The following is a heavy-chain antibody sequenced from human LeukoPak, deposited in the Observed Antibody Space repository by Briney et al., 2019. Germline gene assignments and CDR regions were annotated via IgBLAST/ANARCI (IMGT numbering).Heavy chain of an antibody. J-gene: IGHJ3*02. CDR2: INPSGGGT. V-gene: IGHV1-46*01. Sequence: ASVKVSCKASGYTFTTYYMHWVRQAPGQGLVWMGLINPSGGGTRYAQKFQGRVTMTRDTSTSTVYMELSSLRSEDTAVYYCARDFPQPSSGWFENPGAAFDIWGQGTMVTVSS. CDR3: ARDFPQPSSGWFENPGAAFDI. D-gene: IGHD6-19*01. CDR1: GYTFTTYY.